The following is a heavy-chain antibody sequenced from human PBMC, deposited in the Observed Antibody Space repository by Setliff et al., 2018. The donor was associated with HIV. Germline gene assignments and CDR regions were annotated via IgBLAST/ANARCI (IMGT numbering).Heavy chain of an antibody. CDR3: ARSMRGYCSDTSCRTFDH. V-gene: IGHV4-4*07. Sequence: PSETLSLTCLVSGGSISSYYWSWIRQSAGKGLEWIGRIYSSGSTKYNPSLKSRVTMSVNTAKNQLFLMLRSVTAADTAVYYCARSMRGYCSDTSCRTFDHWGQGTLVTVSS. D-gene: IGHD2-2*01. CDR2: IYSSGST. J-gene: IGHJ4*02. CDR1: GGSISSYY.